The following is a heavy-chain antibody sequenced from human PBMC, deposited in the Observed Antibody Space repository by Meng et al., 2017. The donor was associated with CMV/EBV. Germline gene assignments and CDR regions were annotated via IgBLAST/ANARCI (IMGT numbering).Heavy chain of an antibody. D-gene: IGHD3-3*01. Sequence: QVQLQDPGHGLGEPPQPLSLTCTVSGGSISSGEYYWSWIRQPPGKGLEWIGYIYYSGSTYYNPSLKSRVTISVDTSKNQFSLKLSSVTAADTAVYYCARDNRRGGVDYWGQGTLVTVSS. J-gene: IGHJ4*02. CDR3: ARDNRRGGVDY. CDR2: IYYSGST. V-gene: IGHV4-30-4*08. CDR1: GGSISSGEYY.